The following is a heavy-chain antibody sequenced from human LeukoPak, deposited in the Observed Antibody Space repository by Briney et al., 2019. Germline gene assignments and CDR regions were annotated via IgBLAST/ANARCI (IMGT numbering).Heavy chain of an antibody. J-gene: IGHJ6*02. CDR1: GFTFSSYA. Sequence: GGSLRLSCAASGFTFSSYAMPWVRQAPGKGLVWVAVISYDGSNKYYADSVKGRFTISRDNSKNTLYLQMNSLRAEDTAVYYCAREGSTEGGLAIFGVVITDYYYGMDVWGQGTTVTVSS. CDR2: ISYDGSNK. CDR3: AREGSTEGGLAIFGVVITDYYYGMDV. D-gene: IGHD3-3*01. V-gene: IGHV3-30-3*01.